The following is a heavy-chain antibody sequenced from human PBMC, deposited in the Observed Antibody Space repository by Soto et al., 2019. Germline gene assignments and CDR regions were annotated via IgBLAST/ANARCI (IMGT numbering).Heavy chain of an antibody. CDR1: GGSISSYY. CDR2: IYYSGST. D-gene: IGHD5-18*01. CDR3: ARHGYNYGGGYFDY. Sequence: SETLSLTCTVSGGSISSYYWSWIRQPPGKGLEWIGYIYYSGSTNYNPSLKSRVTISVDTSKNQFSLKLSSVTAEDTAVYYCARHGYNYGGGYFDYWGQGTLVTVSS. V-gene: IGHV4-59*08. J-gene: IGHJ4*02.